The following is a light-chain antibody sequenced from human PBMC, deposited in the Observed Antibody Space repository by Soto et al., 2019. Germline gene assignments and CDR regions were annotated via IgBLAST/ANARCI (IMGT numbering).Light chain of an antibody. J-gene: IGKJ5*01. CDR2: YVS. CDR3: QEIDSYPPT. Sequence: DIPLTQSPTFLSAAVGDTITITCRASQDVNSHLAWYQQTPGRAPKLLISYVSTLQSGVPSRFSGSGSRTDFTHTISSLQPEDFATYYCQEIDSYPPTFGQGTRLEIK. V-gene: IGKV1-9*01. CDR1: QDVNSH.